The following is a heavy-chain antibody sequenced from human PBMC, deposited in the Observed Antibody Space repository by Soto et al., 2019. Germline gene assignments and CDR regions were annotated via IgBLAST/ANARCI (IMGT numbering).Heavy chain of an antibody. CDR3: ARVPSSSWLMDAFDI. Sequence: PSETLSLTCTVSGGSISSYDWSWIRQPAGKGLEWIGRIYTSGSTNYNPSLKSRVTMSVDTSKNQFSLKLSSVTAADTAVYYCARVPSSSWLMDAFDIWGQGTMVTVSS. CDR1: GGSISSYD. V-gene: IGHV4-4*07. CDR2: IYTSGST. J-gene: IGHJ3*02. D-gene: IGHD6-13*01.